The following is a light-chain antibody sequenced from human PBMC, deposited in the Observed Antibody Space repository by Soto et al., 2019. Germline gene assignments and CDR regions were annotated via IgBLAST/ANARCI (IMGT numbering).Light chain of an antibody. V-gene: IGKV1-39*01. CDR2: AAS. CDR1: QSISSS. J-gene: IGKJ1*01. CDR3: QQSFNLPRT. Sequence: DIEMTQSPSSRSASVDETITITCLASQSISSSLTWYQHSPGQPPKLLLFAASNLHAGVPPRFSGSGSGTSFSLTIRSLQPEDFATYYCQQSFNLPRTFGPGTKVDIK.